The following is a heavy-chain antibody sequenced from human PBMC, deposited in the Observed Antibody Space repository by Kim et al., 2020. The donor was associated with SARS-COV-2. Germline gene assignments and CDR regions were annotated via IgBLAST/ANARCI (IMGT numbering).Heavy chain of an antibody. D-gene: IGHD3-10*01. CDR1: GYTFTTYY. V-gene: IGHV1-46*01. CDR2: INPSGGST. J-gene: IGHJ4*02. Sequence: ASVKVSCKASGYTFTTYYIHWIRQAPGQGLEWMGIINPSGGSTTYAQKFQGRVTMTRDTSTSTVYLELGSLTSEDTAVFYCARVGSGSSPLDYRGQGTLVTVSS. CDR3: ARVGSGSSPLDY.